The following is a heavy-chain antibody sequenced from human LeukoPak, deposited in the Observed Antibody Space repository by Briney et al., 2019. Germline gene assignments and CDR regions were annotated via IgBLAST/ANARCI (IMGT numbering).Heavy chain of an antibody. D-gene: IGHD1-26*01. CDR3: TRDTDGSLDY. CDR1: GFTFPNSW. Sequence: LSGRSLRLSCAASGFTFPNSWMAWVRQAPGKGLEWEANIKQDGSKKHYADSLKGRFTIPRDNPKNSLYLQMSNLSADERAVYYCTRDTDGSLDYWGEGILVTVAS. V-gene: IGHV3-7*01. CDR2: IKQDGSKK. J-gene: IGHJ4*02.